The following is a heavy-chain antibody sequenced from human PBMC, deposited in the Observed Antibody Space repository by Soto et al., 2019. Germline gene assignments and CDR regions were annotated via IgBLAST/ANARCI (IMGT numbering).Heavy chain of an antibody. D-gene: IGHD6-13*01. V-gene: IGHV3-21*01. CDR2: ISSSSSYI. CDR3: ARGFLYSSSWYYYYMDV. CDR1: GFTFSSYS. Sequence: GGSLRLSCAASGFTFSSYSMNWVRQAPGKGLEWVSSISSSSSYIYYADSVKGRFTISRDNAKNSLYLQMSSLRAEDTAVYYCARGFLYSSSWYYYYMDVWGKGTTVTVSS. J-gene: IGHJ6*03.